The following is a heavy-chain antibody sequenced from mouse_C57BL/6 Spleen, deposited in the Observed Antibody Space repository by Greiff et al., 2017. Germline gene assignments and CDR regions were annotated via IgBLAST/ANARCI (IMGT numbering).Heavy chain of an antibody. J-gene: IGHJ2*01. CDR2: IHPNSGST. D-gene: IGHD1-1*01. CDR1: GYTFTSYW. Sequence: VQLQQPGAELVKPGASVKLSCKASGYTFTSYWMHWVKQRPGQGLEWIGMIHPNSGSTNYNEKFKSKATLTVDKSSSTAYMQLSSLTSEDSAVYYCARYGYGSSPFDYWGQGTTLTVSS. V-gene: IGHV1-64*01. CDR3: ARYGYGSSPFDY.